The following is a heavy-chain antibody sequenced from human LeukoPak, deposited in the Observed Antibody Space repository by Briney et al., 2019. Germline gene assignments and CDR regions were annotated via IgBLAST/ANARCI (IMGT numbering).Heavy chain of an antibody. D-gene: IGHD5-18*01. V-gene: IGHV3-23*01. CDR2: ISGSGGST. J-gene: IGHJ4*02. CDR3: AKGEEYSYGYWGGYFDY. CDR1: GFTFSSYA. Sequence: GGSLRLSCAASGFTFSSYAMSWVSQAPGKGLEWVSAISGSGGSTYYADSVKGRFTISRDNSKNTLYLQMNSLRAEDTAVYYCAKGEEYSYGYWGGYFDYWGQGTLVTVSS.